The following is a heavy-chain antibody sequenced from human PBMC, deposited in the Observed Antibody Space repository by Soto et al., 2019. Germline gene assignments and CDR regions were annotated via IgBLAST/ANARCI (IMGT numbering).Heavy chain of an antibody. Sequence: SETLSLTCAVSGGSTSDFYWSWIRQPPGKGLEWIGSIYYSGSTKYYNPSLKSRVTMSVDTSKNQFSLKLGSVTAAVAAVYYCALVGSGATRYTKLWWFDTWGEGTLVTVAS. V-gene: IGHV4-59*01. CDR1: GGSTSDFY. D-gene: IGHD3-10*01. CDR3: ALVGSGATRYTKLWWFDT. CDR2: IYYSGST. J-gene: IGHJ5*02.